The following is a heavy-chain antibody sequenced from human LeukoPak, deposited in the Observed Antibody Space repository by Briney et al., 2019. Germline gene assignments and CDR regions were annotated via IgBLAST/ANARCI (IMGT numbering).Heavy chain of an antibody. Sequence: GGSLRLSCAASGLTFSSYSMNWVRQAPGKGLEWVSYISSSSSTIYYADSVKGRFTISRDSAKNSLYLQMNSLRAEDTAVYYCARDTPWGFDYWGQGTLVTVSS. CDR2: ISSSSSTI. CDR1: GLTFSSYS. J-gene: IGHJ4*02. V-gene: IGHV3-48*01. CDR3: ARDTPWGFDY. D-gene: IGHD3-16*01.